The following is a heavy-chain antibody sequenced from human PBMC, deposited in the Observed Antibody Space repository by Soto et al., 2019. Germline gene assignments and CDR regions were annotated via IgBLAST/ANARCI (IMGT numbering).Heavy chain of an antibody. CDR1: GFTFSGSA. J-gene: IGHJ6*04. CDR3: GSDTGMAYYGMDV. D-gene: IGHD5-18*01. V-gene: IGHV3-73*01. Sequence: EVQLVESGGGLVQPGGSLKLSCAASGFTFSGSAMHWVRQASGKGLEWVGRIRSKAKSYATAYAASVKGRFTISRDDSKNPAYLQMNSLKTEDTAVYYCGSDTGMAYYGMDVWGKGTTVTVSS. CDR2: IRSKAKSYAT.